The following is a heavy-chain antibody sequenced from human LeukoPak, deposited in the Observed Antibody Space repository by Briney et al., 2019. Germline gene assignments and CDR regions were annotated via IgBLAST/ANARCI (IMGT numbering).Heavy chain of an antibody. Sequence: PSETLSLTCTMSGGSISPYYWSWIRQPPGKGLEWIGHIFYSGSTNYNPSLKSRVTISLVMSKNQISLKLSSVTTADTAMYYCARTDDAFHIWGHGTTVTVSS. CDR3: ARTDDAFHI. J-gene: IGHJ3*02. D-gene: IGHD2-21*02. CDR2: IFYSGST. V-gene: IGHV4-59*01. CDR1: GGSISPYY.